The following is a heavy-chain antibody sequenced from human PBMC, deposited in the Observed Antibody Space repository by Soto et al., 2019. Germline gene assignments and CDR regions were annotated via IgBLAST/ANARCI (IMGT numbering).Heavy chain of an antibody. D-gene: IGHD3-10*01. CDR2: IYYSGST. CDR1: GGSISSYY. V-gene: IGHV4-59*01. Sequence: QVQLQESGPGLVKPSETLSLTCTVSGGSISSYYWSWIRQPPGKGLEWIGYIYYSGSTNYNPSLKSRVTISVDTSKNQFSLKLSSVTAADTAVYYCARDQGSGHWFDPWGQGTLVTVSS. CDR3: ARDQGSGHWFDP. J-gene: IGHJ5*02.